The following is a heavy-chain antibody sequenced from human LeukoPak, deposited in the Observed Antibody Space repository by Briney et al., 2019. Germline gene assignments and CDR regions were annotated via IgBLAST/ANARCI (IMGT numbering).Heavy chain of an antibody. D-gene: IGHD3-22*01. V-gene: IGHV4-59*12. Sequence: PSETLSLTCTVSGGSISSYYWSWIRQPPGKGLEWIGYIYYSGSTNYNPSLKSRVTISVDTSKNQFSLKLSSVTAADTAVYYCARDTRSGGYYYDSSGYYEGYYFDYWGQGTLVTVSS. CDR2: IYYSGST. J-gene: IGHJ4*02. CDR3: ARDTRSGGYYYDSSGYYEGYYFDY. CDR1: GGSISSYY.